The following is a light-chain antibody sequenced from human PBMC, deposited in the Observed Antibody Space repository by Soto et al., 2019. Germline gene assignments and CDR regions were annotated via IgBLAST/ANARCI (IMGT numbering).Light chain of an antibody. CDR3: QQYGSSRT. J-gene: IGKJ1*01. Sequence: EIVLTQSPGTLSLSPGERATLSCRASQSVSSSNLAWYQQKPGQAPRLLIYDASSRATGIPDRFSGSGSGTDFTLTISRLEPDDFAVYYCQQYGSSRTFGQGTKVEIK. CDR2: DAS. CDR1: QSVSSSN. V-gene: IGKV3-20*01.